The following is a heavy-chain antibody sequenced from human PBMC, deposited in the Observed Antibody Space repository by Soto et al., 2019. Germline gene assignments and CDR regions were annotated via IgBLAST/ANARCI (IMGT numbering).Heavy chain of an antibody. V-gene: IGHV4-30-4*01. D-gene: IGHD5-18*01. CDR2: IYYSGST. J-gene: IGHJ4*02. CDR1: GGSISSGDYY. CDR3: ARVGGIPLWPGYFDY. Sequence: SETLSLTCTVSGGSISSGDYYWSWIRQPPGKGLEWIGYIYYSGSTYYNPSLKSRVTISVDTSKNQFSLKLSSVTAADTAVYYCARVGGIPLWPGYFDYWGPGTLLTVSS.